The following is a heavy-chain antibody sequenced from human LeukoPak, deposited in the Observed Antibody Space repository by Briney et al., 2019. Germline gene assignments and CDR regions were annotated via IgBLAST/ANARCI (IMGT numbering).Heavy chain of an antibody. CDR2: IYPGDSDT. D-gene: IGHD3-22*01. CDR1: GYSFTTYW. J-gene: IGHJ3*02. CDR3: ATETFYYDSSGYGDAFDI. Sequence: HGESLKISCKGSGYSFTTYWIGWVRQMPGKGLEWMGIIYPGDSDTRYSPSFQGQVTISAGKSISTAYLQWSSLKASDTAMYYCATETFYYDSSGYGDAFDIWGQGTMVTVSS. V-gene: IGHV5-51*01.